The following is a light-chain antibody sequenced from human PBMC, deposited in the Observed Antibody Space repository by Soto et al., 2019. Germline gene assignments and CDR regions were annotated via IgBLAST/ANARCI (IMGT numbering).Light chain of an antibody. CDR1: QGIRSY. CDR3: LQLNSYPLMYT. Sequence: DIQLTQSPSFLSASVGDRVTITCRAGQGIRSYLAWYQQKPGKAPKLLIYAASLLQNGVPSRFSGSGSGTEFTLTISSLQPEDFATYYCLQLNSYPLMYTFGQGTKLEIK. CDR2: AAS. J-gene: IGKJ2*01. V-gene: IGKV1-9*01.